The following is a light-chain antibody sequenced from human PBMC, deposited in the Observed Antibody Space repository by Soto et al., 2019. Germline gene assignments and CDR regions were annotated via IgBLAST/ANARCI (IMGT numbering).Light chain of an antibody. J-gene: IGKJ4*01. CDR3: QQYNNWPRAP. CDR1: QSISSN. CDR2: RTS. Sequence: EIVMTQSPATLSVSPGERATLSCRASQSISSNLAWYQQKPGQAPRLLMFRTSSRATGFPARFSGSGSGTEFNLTISSLQSEECGVYSCQQYNNWPRAPFGGGTTVASK. V-gene: IGKV3-15*01.